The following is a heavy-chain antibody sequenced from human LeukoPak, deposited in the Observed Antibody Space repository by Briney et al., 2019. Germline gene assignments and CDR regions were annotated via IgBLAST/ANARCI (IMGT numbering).Heavy chain of an antibody. V-gene: IGHV4-39*01. Sequence: SETLSLTCAVSGASISSSNYYWGWVRQSPGKGLEWIGNIYSSGNTYYNASLKSRVTMYIDTSKNQFSLKLSSVTAADTAVYYCARIYYYDRNYYFDYWGQGTLVTVSS. CDR3: ARIYYYDRNYYFDY. CDR1: GASISSSNYY. D-gene: IGHD3-22*01. J-gene: IGHJ4*02. CDR2: IYSSGNT.